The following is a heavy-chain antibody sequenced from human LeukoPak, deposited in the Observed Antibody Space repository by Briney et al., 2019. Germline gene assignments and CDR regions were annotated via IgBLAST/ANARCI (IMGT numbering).Heavy chain of an antibody. CDR2: IIPILGIA. CDR3: ATGQEAHQNFDY. J-gene: IGHJ4*02. Sequence: SVKVSCKASGGTFSSYTISWVRQAPGQGLEWMGRIIPILGIANYAQKFQGRVTITADKSTSTAYMELSSLRSEDTAVYYCATGQEAHQNFDYWGQGTLVTVSS. V-gene: IGHV1-69*02. CDR1: GGTFSSYT.